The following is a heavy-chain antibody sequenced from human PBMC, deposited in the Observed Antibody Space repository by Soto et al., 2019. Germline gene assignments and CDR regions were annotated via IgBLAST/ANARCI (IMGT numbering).Heavy chain of an antibody. J-gene: IGHJ4*02. D-gene: IGHD6-13*01. CDR1: GFTFSSYG. CDR3: ARDWGYSSSWYYFDY. V-gene: IGHV3-33*01. Sequence: QVQLVESGGGVVQPGRSLRLSCAACGFTFSSYGMHWVRQAPGKGLEWVAVIWYDGSNKYYADSVKGRFTISRDNSKNTLYLQMNSLRAEDTAVYYCARDWGYSSSWYYFDYWGQGTLVTVSS. CDR2: IWYDGSNK.